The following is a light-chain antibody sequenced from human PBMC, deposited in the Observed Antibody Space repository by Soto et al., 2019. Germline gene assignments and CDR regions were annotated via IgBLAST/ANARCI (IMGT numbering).Light chain of an antibody. J-gene: IGKJ1*01. Sequence: EIVLTQSPGTLSLSPGERATLSCRASQSVSSSYLACYQQKPGQAPRLLIYGASSRATGIPDRFSGSGSGTDFTLTISRLEPEDFAVYYCQQYGSSRTFGQGPKVEIK. CDR2: GAS. CDR1: QSVSSSY. V-gene: IGKV3-20*01. CDR3: QQYGSSRT.